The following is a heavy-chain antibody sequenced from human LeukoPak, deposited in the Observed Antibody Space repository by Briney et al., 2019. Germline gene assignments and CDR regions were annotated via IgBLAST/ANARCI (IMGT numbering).Heavy chain of an antibody. V-gene: IGHV3-30*18. CDR2: ISYDGSNK. J-gene: IGHJ5*02. CDR1: GFTFSSYG. D-gene: IGHD2-15*01. Sequence: GGSLRLSCAAFGFTFSSYGMHWVRQAPGKGLEWVAVISYDGSNKYYADSVKGRFTISRDNSKNTLYLQMNSLRAEDTAVYYCAKDRAAAPFDPWGQGTLVTVSS. CDR3: AKDRAAAPFDP.